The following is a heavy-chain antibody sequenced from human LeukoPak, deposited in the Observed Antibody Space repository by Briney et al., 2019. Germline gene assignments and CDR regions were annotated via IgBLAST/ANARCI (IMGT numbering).Heavy chain of an antibody. CDR3: ARALIGMRRYFDPCPMDV. D-gene: IGHD3-9*01. V-gene: IGHV3-53*01. J-gene: IGHJ6*02. Sequence: GGSLRLSGAASGLTVSSNYMSWVRQAPGKGLEWVSVIYSGGSTYYADSVKGRFTISRDNSKNTLYLQMNSLRAEDTAVYYCARALIGMRRYFDPCPMDVWGQGTTVTVSS. CDR2: IYSGGST. CDR1: GLTVSSNY.